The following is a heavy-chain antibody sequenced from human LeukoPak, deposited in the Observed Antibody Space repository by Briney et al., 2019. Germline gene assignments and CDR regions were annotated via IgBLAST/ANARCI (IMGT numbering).Heavy chain of an antibody. CDR1: GFTFSTYW. Sequence: GGSLRLSCAASGFTFSTYWMSWVRQAPGKGLEWVSVIYSGGSTYYADSVKGRFTISRDNSKNTLYLQMNSLRAEDTAVYYCAREVRGDWFDPWGQGTLVTVSS. CDR3: AREVRGDWFDP. V-gene: IGHV3-53*01. D-gene: IGHD4-11*01. J-gene: IGHJ5*02. CDR2: IYSGGST.